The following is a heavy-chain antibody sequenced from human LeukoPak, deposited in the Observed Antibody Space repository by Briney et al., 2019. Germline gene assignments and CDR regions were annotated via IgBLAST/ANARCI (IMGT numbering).Heavy chain of an antibody. CDR1: GFTFSSYS. J-gene: IGHJ5*02. Sequence: GGPLRLSCAASGFTFSSYSMNWVRQAPGKGLEWVSYIGTSGSTIYYADSVKGRFTISRDNAKNSLSLQMNSLRAEDTAVYYCARGPPLFDPWGQGTLVTVSS. V-gene: IGHV3-48*01. CDR2: IGTSGSTI. CDR3: ARGPPLFDP.